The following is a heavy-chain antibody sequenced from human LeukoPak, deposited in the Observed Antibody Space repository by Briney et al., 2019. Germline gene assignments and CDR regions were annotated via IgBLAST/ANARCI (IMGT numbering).Heavy chain of an antibody. Sequence: SVKVSCKASGGTFSTYAISWVRQAPGQGLEWMGRIVPTLGKPNTAHRFQGRLTVTADKSTSTAYMELSSLRSEDTAVYYCAYTTVFFYDSTSYAYNWFDPWGQGTLVTVSS. CDR1: GGTFSTYA. CDR2: IVPTLGKP. D-gene: IGHD3-22*01. V-gene: IGHV1-69*04. J-gene: IGHJ5*02. CDR3: AYTTVFFYDSTSYAYNWFDP.